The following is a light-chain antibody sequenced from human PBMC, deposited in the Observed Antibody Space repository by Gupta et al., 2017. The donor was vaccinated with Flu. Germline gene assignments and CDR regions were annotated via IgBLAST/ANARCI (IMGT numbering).Light chain of an antibody. Sequence: EIVMTQSPGTLSVSTGERATLSCRASQSVSSSLAWYQQKPGQPPRLLIYGASTRATGIPARFSGSGSGTDFTLTISSLQSEDVAVYYCQQYNYCPGTFGQGTKVEI. CDR3: QQYNYCPGT. V-gene: IGKV3-15*01. CDR1: QSVSSS. CDR2: GAS. J-gene: IGKJ2*01.